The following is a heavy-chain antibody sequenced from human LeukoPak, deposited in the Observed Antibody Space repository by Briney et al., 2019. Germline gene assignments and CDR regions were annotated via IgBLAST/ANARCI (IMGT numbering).Heavy chain of an antibody. J-gene: IGHJ4*02. V-gene: IGHV5-51*01. CDR2: IFPDDSDT. CDR1: GYTFTTYW. Sequence: GESRKISCKGSGYTFTTYWTGWVRQMPGKGLEWMGIIFPDDSDTRYSPSFQGQVTISADKSISTAYLQWSSLKASDTAVYYCARQTVNTAGDYFDFWGQGTLVTVSS. CDR3: ARQTVNTAGDYFDF. D-gene: IGHD5-18*01.